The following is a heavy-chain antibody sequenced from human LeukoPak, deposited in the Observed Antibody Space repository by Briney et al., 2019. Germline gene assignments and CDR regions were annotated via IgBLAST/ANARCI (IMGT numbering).Heavy chain of an antibody. V-gene: IGHV3-7*01. CDR2: IKKTGIET. J-gene: IGHJ4*02. D-gene: IGHD2-15*01. Sequence: GGSLRLSCAASGFTFSSYSMNWVRQAPGKGLEWVAYIKKTGIETYYLDSVKGRFTITRDNNRNSLFLQMYSLRAEDTAVYFCARENGYCSGSDCYSYFDSWGQGTLVTVSS. CDR1: GFTFSSYS. CDR3: ARENGYCSGSDCYSYFDS.